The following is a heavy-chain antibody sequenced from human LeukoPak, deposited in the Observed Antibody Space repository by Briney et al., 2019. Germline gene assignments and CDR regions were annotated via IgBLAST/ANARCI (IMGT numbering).Heavy chain of an antibody. Sequence: GGSLRLSCAASGFTFSSYAMSWVRQAPGKGLEWVSAISGSGGSTYYADSVKGRFTISRDNAKNSLYLQMNSLRAEDTAVYYCAKQLGTHYYYYYYMDVWGKGTTVTVSS. CDR2: ISGSGGST. CDR1: GFTFSSYA. CDR3: AKQLGTHYYYYYYMDV. J-gene: IGHJ6*03. D-gene: IGHD7-27*01. V-gene: IGHV3-23*01.